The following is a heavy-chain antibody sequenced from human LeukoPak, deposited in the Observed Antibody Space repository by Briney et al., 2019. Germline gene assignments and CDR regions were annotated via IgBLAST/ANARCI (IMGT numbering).Heavy chain of an antibody. D-gene: IGHD6-13*01. Sequence: SETLSLTCTVSGGSISSYYWSWIRQPPGKGLEWIGYIYYSGSNNYHPSLKSRVNISVHTSKNQFSRKLSSVTAADTAVYYCARDRIADYWGQGTLVTVSS. CDR3: ARDRIADY. V-gene: IGHV4-59*01. J-gene: IGHJ4*02. CDR1: GGSISSYY. CDR2: IYYSGSN.